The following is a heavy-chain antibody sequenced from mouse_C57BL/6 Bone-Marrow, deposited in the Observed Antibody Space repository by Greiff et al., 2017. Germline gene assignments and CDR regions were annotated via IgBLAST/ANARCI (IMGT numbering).Heavy chain of an antibody. J-gene: IGHJ1*03. CDR2: IDPSDSYT. CDR3: AREARSYWYFDV. CDR1: GYTFTSYW. V-gene: IGHV1-69*01. Sequence: VKLQQPGAELVMPGASVKLSCKASGYTFTSYWMHWVKQRPGPGLEWIGEIDPSDSYTNYNQKFKGKSTLTVDKSSSTAYMQLSSLTSEDSAVYYCAREARSYWYFDVCGTGTTVTVSS.